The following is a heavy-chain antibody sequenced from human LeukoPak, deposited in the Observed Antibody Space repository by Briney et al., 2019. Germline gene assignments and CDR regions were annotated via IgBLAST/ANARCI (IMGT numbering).Heavy chain of an antibody. J-gene: IGHJ4*02. V-gene: IGHV4-59*01. Sequence: SETLSLTCTVSGGSISSYYWSWIRQPPGKGLVWIGYIYYSGSTNYNPSLKSRVTISVDTSKNQFSLKLSSVTAADTAVYYCARTRSSWYGQFNYFDYWGQGTLVTVSS. CDR2: IYYSGST. CDR1: GGSISSYY. D-gene: IGHD6-13*01. CDR3: ARTRSSWYGQFNYFDY.